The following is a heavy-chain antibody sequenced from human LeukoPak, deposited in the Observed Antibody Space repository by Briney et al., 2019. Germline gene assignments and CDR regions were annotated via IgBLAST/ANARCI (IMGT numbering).Heavy chain of an antibody. CDR3: AKATTYNSGGYFDF. CDR1: GFIFSNYA. CDR2: ISGSGAST. Sequence: GGSLRLSCAASGFIFSNYAMTWVRQAPGKGLEWVSTISGSGASTHYAASVKGRFTISRDNSENTMYLQMNGLRAEATAVYFCAKATTYNSGGYFDFWGQGILVTVSS. V-gene: IGHV3-23*01. J-gene: IGHJ4*02. D-gene: IGHD1-1*01.